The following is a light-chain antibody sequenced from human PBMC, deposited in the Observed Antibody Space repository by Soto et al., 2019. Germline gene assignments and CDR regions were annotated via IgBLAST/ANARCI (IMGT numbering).Light chain of an antibody. CDR3: QEYNSAPRVT. Sequence: DIQMTRSPSSLSASVGDRVTITCRASQGISNYLAWYQQKPGKVPKLLIYVASTLQSGVPSRFSGSGSGTDFTLTISSLQPEDVATYYCQEYNSAPRVTFGPGTKVDIK. CDR2: VAS. CDR1: QGISNY. V-gene: IGKV1-27*01. J-gene: IGKJ3*01.